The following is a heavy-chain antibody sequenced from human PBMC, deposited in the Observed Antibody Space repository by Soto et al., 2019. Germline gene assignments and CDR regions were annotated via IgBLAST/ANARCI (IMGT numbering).Heavy chain of an antibody. CDR3: ARAPADDSSGYPDYWYFDL. Sequence: VQLVQSGAEVKKPGSSVTVSCKASGGTFSNYTITWVRQAPGQGLEWMGGIIPIFDAANYAQKFQGRFTITADESTSTAYLEVSSLRSDDTAVYYCARAPADDSSGYPDYWYFDLWGRGTMVTVSS. D-gene: IGHD3-22*01. CDR1: GGTFSNYT. V-gene: IGHV1-69*12. CDR2: IIPIFDAA. J-gene: IGHJ2*01.